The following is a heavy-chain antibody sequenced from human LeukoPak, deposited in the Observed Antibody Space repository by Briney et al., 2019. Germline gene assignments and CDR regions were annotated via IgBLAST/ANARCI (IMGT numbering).Heavy chain of an antibody. J-gene: IGHJ3*02. CDR1: GLTFSTYH. Sequence: PGGSLRLSCSVSGLTFSTYHLHWVRQAPGKGLEYISAINNNGHDTYYADSVRGRFTISRDNFKNTLYLQMNSLRAEDTALYHCAKDPNGDYIAAFDMWGQGTMVTVSS. V-gene: IGHV3-64*04. CDR2: INNNGHDT. CDR3: AKDPNGDYIAAFDM. D-gene: IGHD4-17*01.